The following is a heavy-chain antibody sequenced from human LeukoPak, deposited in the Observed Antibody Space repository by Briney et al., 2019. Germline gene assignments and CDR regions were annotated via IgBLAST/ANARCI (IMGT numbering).Heavy chain of an antibody. D-gene: IGHD2-21*02. Sequence: ASVNVSSKASGGTFTTYAISWARQAPGQGREWMGGIIPIFGTANYAQKFQGRVTITADESTSTAYMELSRLKSEDTAVYYCARVGLLPYFDYWGQGTLVTVSS. J-gene: IGHJ4*02. CDR1: GGTFTTYA. V-gene: IGHV1-69*13. CDR3: ARVGLLPYFDY. CDR2: IIPIFGTA.